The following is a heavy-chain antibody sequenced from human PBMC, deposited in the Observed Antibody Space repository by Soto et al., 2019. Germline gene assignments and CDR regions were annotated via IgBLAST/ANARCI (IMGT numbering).Heavy chain of an antibody. Sequence: QVQLQQWGAGLLKPSETLSLNCAVNGGSLSGYYWSWIRQPPGKGLEWIGEIKDGGRTNYSPSLKSRATLSSDTSNNQFSLRLYSVTAADPGVYYCARGQEGVVATHWDQGTLVTVSS. V-gene: IGHV4-34*01. CDR3: ARGQEGVVATH. CDR2: IKDGGRT. CDR1: GGSLSGYY. D-gene: IGHD5-12*01. J-gene: IGHJ4*02.